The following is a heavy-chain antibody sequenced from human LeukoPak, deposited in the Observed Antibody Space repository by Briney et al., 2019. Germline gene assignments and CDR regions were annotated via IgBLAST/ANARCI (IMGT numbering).Heavy chain of an antibody. V-gene: IGHV3-23*01. D-gene: IGHD4-23*01. CDR3: AKEDDYGGSSY. Sequence: GGSLRLSCTASGFTFSDYAMSWVRQAPGKGLEWVSGISGSGGSIRYADSVKGRFIISRDNSKNTLYLQMNSLRAEDTAVYYCAKEDDYGGSSYWGQGTLVTVSS. CDR1: GFTFSDYA. CDR2: ISGSGGSI. J-gene: IGHJ4*02.